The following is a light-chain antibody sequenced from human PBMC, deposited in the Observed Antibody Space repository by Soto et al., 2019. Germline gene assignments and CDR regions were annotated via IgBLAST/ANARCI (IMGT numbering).Light chain of an antibody. J-gene: IGKJ1*01. Sequence: DFVMTQSPDSLAVSLGERAAINCKSSQSGLSSSNNQTYSAWFQQKPGQPPKPLIYWASTRESGLPDRFSGRGSGTNFTLTITSPKAEDVAVYYCQQYYSTPWTFGQGTEVEIK. CDR1: QSGLSSSNNQTY. V-gene: IGKV4-1*01. CDR2: WAS. CDR3: QQYYSTPWT.